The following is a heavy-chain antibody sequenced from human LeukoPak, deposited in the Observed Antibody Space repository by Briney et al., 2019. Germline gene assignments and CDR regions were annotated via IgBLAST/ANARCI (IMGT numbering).Heavy chain of an antibody. CDR1: GFTFSSYS. V-gene: IGHV3-21*01. CDR2: ISSSSSCI. CDR3: ARSSPHCSSTSCYNDAFDI. D-gene: IGHD2-2*02. J-gene: IGHJ3*02. Sequence: PGGSLRLSCAASGFTFSSYSMNWVRQAPGKGLEWVSSISSSSSCIYYADSVKGRFTISRDNAKNSLYLQMNSLRAEDTAVYYCARSSPHCSSTSCYNDAFDIWGQGTMVTVSS.